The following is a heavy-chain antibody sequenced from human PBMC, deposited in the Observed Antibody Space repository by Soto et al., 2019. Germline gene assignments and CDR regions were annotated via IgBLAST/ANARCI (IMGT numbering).Heavy chain of an antibody. CDR1: GYSFTSYW. J-gene: IGHJ5*02. CDR3: ARHYRAAVAGNRYNWFDP. V-gene: IGHV5-10-1*01. Sequence: EVQLVQSGAEVKKPGESLRISCKGSGYSFTSYWISWVRQMPGKGLEWMGRIDPSDSYTNYSPSFQGHVTISADKSISTAYLQWSSLKASDTAMYYCARHYRAAVAGNRYNWFDPWGQGTLVTVSS. CDR2: IDPSDSYT. D-gene: IGHD6-19*01.